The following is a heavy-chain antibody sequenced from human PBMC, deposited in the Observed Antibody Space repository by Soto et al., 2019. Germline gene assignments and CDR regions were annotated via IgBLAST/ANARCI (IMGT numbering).Heavy chain of an antibody. CDR1: GGSISSSSYY. CDR3: ARQKVSRFYGEVDFFDY. V-gene: IGHV4-39*07. Sequence: SETLSLTCTVSGGSISSSSYYRGWIRQPPGKGLEWIGSIYYSGSTNYNPSLKSRVTISIDTSNRHLSLHLSSVTAADTAVYYCARQKVSRFYGEVDFFDYWGLGTLVTVSS. D-gene: IGHD4-17*01. J-gene: IGHJ4*02. CDR2: IYYSGST.